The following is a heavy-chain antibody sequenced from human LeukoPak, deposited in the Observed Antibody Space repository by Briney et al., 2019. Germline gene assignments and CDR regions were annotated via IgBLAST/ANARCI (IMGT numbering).Heavy chain of an antibody. CDR1: GFTFSSHL. J-gene: IGHJ4*02. CDR2: ISSDGTYT. CDR3: ARDPLGTRPGFDY. V-gene: IGHV3-74*01. D-gene: IGHD1-1*01. Sequence: GGSLRLSCAASGFTFSSHLMHWVRQAPGKGLVWVSRISSDGTYTNYADSVRGRFTISRDNSKNTLYLQMNSLRAEDTAVYYCARDPLGTRPGFDYWGQGTLVTVSS.